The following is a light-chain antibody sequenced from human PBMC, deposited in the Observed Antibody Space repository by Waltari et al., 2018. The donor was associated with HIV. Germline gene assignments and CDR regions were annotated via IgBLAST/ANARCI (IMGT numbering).Light chain of an antibody. Sequence: DIHMTQSPSTLSAFIGDRVTITCRASQGISNWLAWYQQKPGKAPKLLIHKASVLENGVSLRFSGSGFGTEFTLIIDSLEPDDFATYYCQQYNSDPSFGQGTRLEMK. J-gene: IGKJ5*01. CDR2: KAS. CDR1: QGISNW. V-gene: IGKV1-5*03. CDR3: QQYNSDPS.